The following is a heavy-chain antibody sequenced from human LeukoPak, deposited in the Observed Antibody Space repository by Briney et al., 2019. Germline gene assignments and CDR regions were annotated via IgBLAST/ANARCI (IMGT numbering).Heavy chain of an antibody. J-gene: IGHJ4*01. CDR1: GYTFTGYY. CDR3: ARTLRRIAVAGTLDY. CDR2: ISPNSGGT. Sequence: GASVKVSCKASGYTFTGYYMHWVRQAPGQGLEWMGRISPNSGGTNYAQKFQGRVTMTRDTSISTAYMELSRLRSDDTAVYYCARTLRRIAVAGTLDYWGHGTLVTVSS. V-gene: IGHV1-2*06. D-gene: IGHD6-19*01.